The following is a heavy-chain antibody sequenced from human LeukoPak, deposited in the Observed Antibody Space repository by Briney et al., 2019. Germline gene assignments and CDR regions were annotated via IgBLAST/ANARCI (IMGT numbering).Heavy chain of an antibody. D-gene: IGHD2-2*01. CDR3: ARDPLGYCSSTSCPPDY. CDR1: GGSISSGDYY. V-gene: IGHV4-30-4*08. Sequence: PSETLSLTCTVSGGSISSGDYYWSWIRQPPGKGLEWIGYIYYSGSTYYNPSLKSRATISVDTSKNQFSLKLSSVTAADTAVYYCARDPLGYCSSTSCPPDYWGQGTLVTVSS. CDR2: IYYSGST. J-gene: IGHJ4*02.